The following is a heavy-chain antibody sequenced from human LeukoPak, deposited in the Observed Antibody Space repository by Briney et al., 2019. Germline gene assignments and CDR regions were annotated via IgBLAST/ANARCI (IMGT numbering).Heavy chain of an antibody. D-gene: IGHD6-13*01. CDR2: ISWNSGSI. V-gene: IGHV3-9*03. CDR1: GFTFDDYA. Sequence: GGSLRLSCAASGFTFDDYAMYWVRQAPGKGLEWVSGISWNSGSIGYADSVKGRFTISRDNAKNSLYLQMNSLRAEDMALYYCAKSPIAAAGHNWFDPWGQGTLVTVSS. J-gene: IGHJ5*02. CDR3: AKSPIAAAGHNWFDP.